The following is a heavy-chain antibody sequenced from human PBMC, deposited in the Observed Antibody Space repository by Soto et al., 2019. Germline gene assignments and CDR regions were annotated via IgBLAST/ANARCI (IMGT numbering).Heavy chain of an antibody. Sequence: AGSLRLSCAASGFTFSNAWMSWVRQAPGKGLEWVSTISGSGGGTYYADSVKGRFTSSRDNSKNTLYLQMNSLTAEDTAVYYGAGFLWSGYSYFDYWGRGTLVTVSS. CDR1: GFTFSNAW. J-gene: IGHJ4*02. V-gene: IGHV3-23*01. D-gene: IGHD3-3*01. CDR3: AGFLWSGYSYFDY. CDR2: ISGSGGGT.